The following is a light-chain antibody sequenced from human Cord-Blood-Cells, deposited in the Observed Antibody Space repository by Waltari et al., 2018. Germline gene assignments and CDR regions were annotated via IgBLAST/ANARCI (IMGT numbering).Light chain of an antibody. CDR1: TLGDKY. J-gene: IGLJ2*01. CDR3: QAWDSSTAVV. Sequence: SYELTQPPSVSVSPGQPASITCSGDTLGDKYACWYQQKPGQSPVLVIYQDSKRPSGIPERFSGSNSGNTATLTISGTQAMDEADYYCQAWDSSTAVVFGGGTKLTVL. V-gene: IGLV3-1*01. CDR2: QDS.